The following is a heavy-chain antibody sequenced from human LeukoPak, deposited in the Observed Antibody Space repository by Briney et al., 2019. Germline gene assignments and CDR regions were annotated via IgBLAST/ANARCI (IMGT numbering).Heavy chain of an antibody. J-gene: IGHJ4*02. Sequence: SQTLSLTCTVSGGSITSGVYYWSWIRQPAGKGLGWIGRISTSTSGSTNYNPSLKSRVTISVDTSRNQFSLKLASVTAADTAVYYCARVPANWAYYFDYWGQGILVTVSS. V-gene: IGHV4-61*02. CDR3: ARVPANWAYYFDY. CDR2: ISTSTSGST. CDR1: GGSITSGVYY. D-gene: IGHD7-27*01.